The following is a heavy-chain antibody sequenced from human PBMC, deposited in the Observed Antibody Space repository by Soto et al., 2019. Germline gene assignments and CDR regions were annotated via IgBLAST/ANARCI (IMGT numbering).Heavy chain of an antibody. Sequence: SVKVSCKASGGTFSSYAISWVRQAPGQGLEWMGGIIPIFGTANYAQKFQGRVTITADESTSTAYMELSSLRSEDTAVYSFAREHDGRGGLLPPLFDIWGKGTMVTVSS. D-gene: IGHD3-22*01. CDR3: AREHDGRGGLLPPLFDI. J-gene: IGHJ3*02. V-gene: IGHV1-69*13. CDR2: IIPIFGTA. CDR1: GGTFSSYA.